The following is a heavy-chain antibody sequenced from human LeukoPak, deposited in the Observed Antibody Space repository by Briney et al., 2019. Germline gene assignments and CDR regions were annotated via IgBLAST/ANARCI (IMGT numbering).Heavy chain of an antibody. D-gene: IGHD6-13*01. J-gene: IGHJ4*02. CDR2: ITDTGDST. V-gene: IGHV3-23*01. CDR3: AKGSSPPRPYYFDY. CDR1: GFTFDSSA. Sequence: PGGSLRLSCAASGFTFDSSAMSWVRQAPGKGLEWVSTITDTGDSTHYADSVKGRFTISRDNSKDTLYLQMNGLRAEDTAVCYCAKGSSPPRPYYFDYWGQGTLVTVSS.